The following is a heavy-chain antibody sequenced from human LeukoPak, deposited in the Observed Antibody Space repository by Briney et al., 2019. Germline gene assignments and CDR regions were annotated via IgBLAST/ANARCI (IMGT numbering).Heavy chain of an antibody. CDR2: VYYSGST. J-gene: IGHJ5*02. V-gene: IGHV4-59*08. Sequence: TLSLTCTVSGGPISSYYWSWIRQPPGKGLEWIGYVYYSGSTNHNPSLKSRVTISVDTSKNQFSLKLSSVTAADTAVYYCARHYYDSGSNPFDPWGQGTLVTVSS. CDR3: ARHYYDSGSNPFDP. D-gene: IGHD3-10*01. CDR1: GGPISSYY.